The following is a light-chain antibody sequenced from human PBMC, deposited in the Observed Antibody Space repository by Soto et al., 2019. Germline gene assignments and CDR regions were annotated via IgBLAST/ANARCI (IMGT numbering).Light chain of an antibody. Sequence: DVQXTQSPXTLSASVGDRVTITCRANQTISGWLAWYQQKPGKAPNLLIQKASSLESGVPSRFSGSGSGTEFTLTISSLQPDDFATYYCQQYNRYSGTFGQGTRVDIK. CDR3: QQYNRYSGT. CDR2: KAS. CDR1: QTISGW. J-gene: IGKJ1*01. V-gene: IGKV1-5*03.